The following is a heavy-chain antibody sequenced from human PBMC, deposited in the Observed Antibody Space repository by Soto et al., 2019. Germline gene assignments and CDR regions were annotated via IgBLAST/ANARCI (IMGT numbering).Heavy chain of an antibody. V-gene: IGHV4-31*03. Sequence: QVQLQESGPGLVKPSQTLSLTCTVSGGSISSGGYYWSWIRQHPGKGLEWIGYIYYSGSTYYNPSLKSRVTISVDTSKNQFSLKLSSVTPADTAVYYCARDLRYYDSSGLEGDAFDIWGQGTMVTVSS. CDR1: GGSISSGGYY. CDR2: IYYSGST. D-gene: IGHD3-22*01. J-gene: IGHJ3*02. CDR3: ARDLRYYDSSGLEGDAFDI.